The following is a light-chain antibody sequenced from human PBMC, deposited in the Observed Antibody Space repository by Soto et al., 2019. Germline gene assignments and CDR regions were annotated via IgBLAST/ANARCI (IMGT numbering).Light chain of an antibody. CDR3: QQYSTSPIS. J-gene: IGKJ5*01. CDR2: GAS. Sequence: ENVLTQSPGTLSLSPGERATLSCRASQVTSRYFSWYQQRPGQAPRLLIYGASSRATGIPDRFSGSGSGTDFTLTISRLEPVDFAVYYCQQYSTSPISFGQGTRLEIK. CDR1: QVTSRY. V-gene: IGKV3-20*01.